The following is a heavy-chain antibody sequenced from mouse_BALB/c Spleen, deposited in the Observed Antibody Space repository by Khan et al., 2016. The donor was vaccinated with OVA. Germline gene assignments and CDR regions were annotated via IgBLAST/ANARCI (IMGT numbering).Heavy chain of an antibody. CDR2: INTYTGEP. V-gene: IGHV9-3-1*01. Sequence: QIQLVQSGPELKKPGETVKISCKASGYTFTIYGMNWVRQAPGKGLKWMGWINTYTGEPTYADDFKGRFAFSLETSASTAFLQINTLKNEDTATYFCARVGYNGTMDYWGQGTSVTVSS. CDR1: GYTFTIYG. CDR3: ARVGYNGTMDY. D-gene: IGHD2-14*01. J-gene: IGHJ4*01.